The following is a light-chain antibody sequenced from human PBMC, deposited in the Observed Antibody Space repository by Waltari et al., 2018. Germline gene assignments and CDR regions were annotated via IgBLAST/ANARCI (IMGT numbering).Light chain of an antibody. CDR2: EGS. Sequence: QSALTQPASVSGSPGQSITISCTGTSGDVGGYTVFAWYQRHPGKLPKLIIYEGSKRPSGISDRFSGSKSGNTASLTISGLQTEDEAEYYCYSYAGSSTWVFGGGTQLTVV. CDR3: YSYAGSSTWV. V-gene: IGLV2-23*01. CDR1: SGDVGGYTV. J-gene: IGLJ3*02.